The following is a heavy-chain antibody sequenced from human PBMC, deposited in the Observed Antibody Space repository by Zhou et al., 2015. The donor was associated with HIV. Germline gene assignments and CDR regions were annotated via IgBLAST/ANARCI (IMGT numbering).Heavy chain of an antibody. CDR2: IGTYNGNT. CDR1: GYTFTTYG. Sequence: QVQLVQSGAEVKKPGASVNVSCKASGYTFTTYGISWVRQAPGQGLEWMGWIGTYNGNTHYAQKLQGRVTMTTDTSTSTAYMELSSLRSEDTAVYFCARSMGPIIVLIGASLAGRDYYMDVWGKGTTVIVS. CDR3: ARSMGPIIVLIGASLAGRDYYMDV. V-gene: IGHV1-18*01. D-gene: IGHD2-15*01. J-gene: IGHJ6*03.